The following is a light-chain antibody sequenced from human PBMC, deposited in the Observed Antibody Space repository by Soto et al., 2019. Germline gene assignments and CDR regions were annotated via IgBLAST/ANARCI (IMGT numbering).Light chain of an antibody. CDR2: GAS. CDR3: QQYGSSLLT. Sequence: EIVLTQSPGTLSLSPGERATLSCRASQSVSSSYLAWYQQKPGQAPRLLIYGASSRATGIPDRFSGSGSGTDFTLTISRLEPEDFAVYYCQQYGSSLLTFGGGTQGGYQT. CDR1: QSVSSSY. J-gene: IGKJ4*01. V-gene: IGKV3-20*01.